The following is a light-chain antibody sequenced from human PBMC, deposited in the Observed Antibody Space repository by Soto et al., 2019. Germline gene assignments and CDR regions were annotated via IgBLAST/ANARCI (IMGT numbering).Light chain of an antibody. CDR2: WAS. V-gene: IGKV4-1*01. Sequence: DIVMTQSPDSLAVSLGDRATMNCKCSRSVLYKSNNKNHLAWYQQKPGQPPQLIIYWASTRESGVPERFSGSGSGTDFTLTISSLEAEDVAFYWCQQYFDVPFTFGGGTKVEI. CDR3: QQYFDVPFT. J-gene: IGKJ4*01. CDR1: RSVLYKSNNKNH.